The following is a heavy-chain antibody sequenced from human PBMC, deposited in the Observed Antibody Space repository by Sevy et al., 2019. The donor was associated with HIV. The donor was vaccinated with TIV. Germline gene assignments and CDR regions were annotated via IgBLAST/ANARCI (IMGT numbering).Heavy chain of an antibody. CDR2: IYYSGST. CDR3: ASPLDFWSGYGMDV. Sequence: SETLSLTCTVSGGSISSSSYYWGWIRQPPGKGLEWIGSIYYSGSTYYNPSLKRRVTISVDTSKNQLSLKLSSVTAADTAVYYFASPLDFWSGYGMDVWGQGTTVTDSS. V-gene: IGHV4-39*01. D-gene: IGHD3-3*01. CDR1: GGSISSSSYY. J-gene: IGHJ6*02.